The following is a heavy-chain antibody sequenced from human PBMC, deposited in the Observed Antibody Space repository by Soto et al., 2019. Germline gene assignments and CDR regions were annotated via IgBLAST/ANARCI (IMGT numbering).Heavy chain of an antibody. J-gene: IGHJ3*02. V-gene: IGHV1-69*02. CDR2: IIPILGIA. CDR1: GGTFSTYT. CDR3: ARNTYYYDSSGYYTIDAFDI. Sequence: GASVKVSCKASGGTFSTYTITWVRQAPGQGLEWMGRIIPILGIANYAQKFQGRVTITADKSTSTAYMELSSLRSEDTAVYYCARNTYYYDSSGYYTIDAFDIWGQGTMVTVSS. D-gene: IGHD3-22*01.